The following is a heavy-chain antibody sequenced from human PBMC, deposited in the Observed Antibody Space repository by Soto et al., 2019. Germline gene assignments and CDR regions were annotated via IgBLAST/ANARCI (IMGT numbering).Heavy chain of an antibody. CDR2: IWHDGDNK. J-gene: IGHJ4*02. D-gene: IGHD1-26*01. CDR1: GFTFRSYG. V-gene: IGHV3-33*01. Sequence: QVQLVESGGGVVQPGTSLRLSCAASGFTFRSYGMHWVRQAPGKGLEWVAVIWHDGDNKYYADSVKGRFTISRDTSKSTLYLQMSSLRAEDTAVYFCAREGFQSGRYYGFDYWGQGTLVTVSS. CDR3: AREGFQSGRYYGFDY.